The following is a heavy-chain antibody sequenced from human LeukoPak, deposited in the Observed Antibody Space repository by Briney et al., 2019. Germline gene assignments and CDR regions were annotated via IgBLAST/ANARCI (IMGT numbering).Heavy chain of an antibody. CDR3: ASPPADWQLMTKSNKIDY. V-gene: IGHV3-23*01. CDR2: ISGSGGST. CDR1: GFTFSSYA. J-gene: IGHJ4*02. D-gene: IGHD4-23*01. Sequence: GGSLRLSCAASGFTFSSYAMSWVRQAPGKGLEWVSAISGSGGSTYYADSVKGRFTISRDNSKNTLYLQMNSLRAEDTAVYYCASPPADWQLMTKSNKIDYWGQGTLVTVSS.